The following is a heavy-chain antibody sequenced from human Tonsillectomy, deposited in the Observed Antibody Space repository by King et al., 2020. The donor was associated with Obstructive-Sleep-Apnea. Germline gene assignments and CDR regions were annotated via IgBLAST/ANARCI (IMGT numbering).Heavy chain of an antibody. Sequence: VQLVESGGGVVQPGGSLRLSCAASGFTFSTYGMHWVRQAPGKGLEWVTFIRYDGSSTYYGDSVKGRFTISRDNSKNTLYLQMNSLRVEDTAVYYCAKDSSGYDHWYFDLWGRGTLVTVSS. CDR2: IRYDGSST. J-gene: IGHJ2*01. V-gene: IGHV3-30*02. CDR3: AKDSSGYDHWYFDL. D-gene: IGHD5-12*01. CDR1: GFTFSTYG.